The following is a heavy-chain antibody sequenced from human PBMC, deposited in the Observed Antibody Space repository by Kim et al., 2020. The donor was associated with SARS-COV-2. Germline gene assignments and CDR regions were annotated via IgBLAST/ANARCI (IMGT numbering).Heavy chain of an antibody. Sequence: SETLSLTCTVSGGSISSSSYYWGWIRQPPGKGLEWIGSIYYSGSTYYNPSLKSRVTISVDTSKNQFSLKLSSVTAADTAVYYCARGLVVAATKPFDYWGQGTLVTVSS. J-gene: IGHJ4*02. V-gene: IGHV4-39*01. CDR1: GGSISSSSYY. CDR3: ARGLVVAATKPFDY. D-gene: IGHD2-15*01. CDR2: IYYSGST.